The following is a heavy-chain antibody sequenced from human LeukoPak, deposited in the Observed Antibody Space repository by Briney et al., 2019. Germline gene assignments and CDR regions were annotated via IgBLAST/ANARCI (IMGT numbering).Heavy chain of an antibody. J-gene: IGHJ4*02. CDR3: ARLYCSTTSCFDY. CDR2: IYSSGST. D-gene: IGHD2-2*01. CDR1: GGSIINYY. V-gene: IGHV4-59*01. Sequence: SETLSLTCTVSGGSIINYYWSWIRQPPGKGLDWIGFIYSSGSTNYNPSLKSRVTMSVDTSKNQFSLNLNSVTAADTAVYYCARLYCSTTSCFDYWGQGTLVTVSS.